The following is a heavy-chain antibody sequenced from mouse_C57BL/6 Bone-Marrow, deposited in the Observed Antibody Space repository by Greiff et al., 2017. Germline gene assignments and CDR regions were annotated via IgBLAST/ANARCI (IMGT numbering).Heavy chain of an antibody. V-gene: IGHV10-1*01. CDR2: IRSKSNNYAT. CDR1: GFSFNTYA. D-gene: IGHD1-1*01. J-gene: IGHJ1*03. Sequence: VQLKESGGGLVQPKGSLKLSCAASGFSFNTYAMNWVRQAPGKGLEWVARIRSKSNNYATYYADSVKDRFTISRDDSESMLYLQMNNLKTEDTAMYYCVRHPYYYGSSYWYFDVWGTGTTVTVSS. CDR3: VRHPYYYGSSYWYFDV.